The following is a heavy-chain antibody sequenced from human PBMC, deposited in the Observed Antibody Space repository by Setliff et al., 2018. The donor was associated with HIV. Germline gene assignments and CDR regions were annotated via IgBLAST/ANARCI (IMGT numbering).Heavy chain of an antibody. CDR2: IYYSGST. CDR3: ASTGGYSYGFFDS. D-gene: IGHD5-18*01. V-gene: IGHV4-61*10. J-gene: IGHJ4*02. Sequence: SETLSLTCTVSGGSISRGSSYWNWIRQPAGKGLECIVYIYYSGSTNYHPSLKSRVTISVDTSKNQFSLKLSSVTAADTAVYYCASTGGYSYGFFDSWGQGALVTVSS. CDR1: GGSISRGSSY.